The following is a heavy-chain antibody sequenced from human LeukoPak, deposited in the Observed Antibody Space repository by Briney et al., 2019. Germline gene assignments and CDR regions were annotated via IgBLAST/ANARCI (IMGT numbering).Heavy chain of an antibody. CDR3: ARGRTIPVATWFSD. Sequence: SETLSLTCAVYGGSFSGYYWSWIRQPPGKGLEWIGEINHSGSTNYNPSLKSRVTISVDTSKNQFSLKLSSVTAADTAVYYCARGRTIPVATWFSDWGQGTLVTVSS. CDR1: GGSFSGYY. CDR2: INHSGST. D-gene: IGHD2-2*01. V-gene: IGHV4-34*01. J-gene: IGHJ4*02.